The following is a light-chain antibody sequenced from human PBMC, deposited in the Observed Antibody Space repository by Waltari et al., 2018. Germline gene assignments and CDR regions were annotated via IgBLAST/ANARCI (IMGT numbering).Light chain of an antibody. CDR1: QRVSSSY. CDR3: QQYGRSLIT. CDR2: GAS. Sequence: EIVLTQSPGTLSLSPGARATLPCRASQRVSSSYLAWYQQKPGQAPRLLIYGASSRATGIPDRFSGSGSGTDFTLTISRLEPEDFAVYYCQQYGRSLITFGQGTRLEIK. J-gene: IGKJ5*01. V-gene: IGKV3-20*01.